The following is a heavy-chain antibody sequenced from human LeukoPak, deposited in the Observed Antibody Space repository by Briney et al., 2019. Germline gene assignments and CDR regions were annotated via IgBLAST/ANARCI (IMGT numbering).Heavy chain of an antibody. CDR3: AKEVGATGVFDY. V-gene: IGHV3-30*18. CDR2: ISYDGSNK. Sequence: QSGGSLRLSCAASGFTFSSYGMHWVRQAPGKGLKWVAVISYDGSNKYYADSVKGRFTISRDNSKNTLYLRMNSLRAEDTAVYYCAKEVGATGVFDYWGQGTLVTVSS. D-gene: IGHD1-26*01. CDR1: GFTFSSYG. J-gene: IGHJ4*02.